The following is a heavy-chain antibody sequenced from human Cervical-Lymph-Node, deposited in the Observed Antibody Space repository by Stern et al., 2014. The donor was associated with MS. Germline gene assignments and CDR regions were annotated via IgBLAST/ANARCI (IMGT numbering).Heavy chain of an antibody. V-gene: IGHV3-21*01. Sequence: EVQLVESGGGLVKPWGSLRLSCAASGFTFSSYSMNWVRQAPGKGLEWVASISSGGSYIYYADSLKVRFTISRDNAKNSLYLQMNSLRAEDTAVYYCARGRGGNYRYYFDYWGQGTLVTVSS. CDR2: ISSGGSYI. CDR3: ARGRGGNYRYYFDY. CDR1: GFTFSSYS. J-gene: IGHJ4*02. D-gene: IGHD4-23*01.